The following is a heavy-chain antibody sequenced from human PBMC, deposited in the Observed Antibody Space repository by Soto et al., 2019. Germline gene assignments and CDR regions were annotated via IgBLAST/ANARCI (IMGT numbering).Heavy chain of an antibody. Sequence: GGSLRLSCAASGFTFRSYWMSWVRQAPGKGLEWVANIKQDGSEKYYVDSVKGRFTISRDNAKNSLYLQMNSLRAEDTAMYYCARQGGSGWYAPEGQGTLVTVSS. D-gene: IGHD6-19*01. CDR3: ARQGGSGWYAP. V-gene: IGHV3-7*01. CDR2: IKQDGSEK. CDR1: GFTFRSYW. J-gene: IGHJ5*02.